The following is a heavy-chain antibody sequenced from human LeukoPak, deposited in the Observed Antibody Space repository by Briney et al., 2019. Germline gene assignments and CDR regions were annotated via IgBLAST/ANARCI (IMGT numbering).Heavy chain of an antibody. D-gene: IGHD6-19*01. J-gene: IGHJ4*02. V-gene: IGHV4-34*01. CDR2: INHSGIT. CDR3: ARDQQVGGQAGAHFDY. Sequence: SAETLSLTCAAYGGSFSSYYWSWVRQPPGKGLEWIGEINHSGITNYNPSPKRRVNMSVDTYKNQFSLKPSYVTGADTAVYYCARDQQVGGQAGAHFDYWGQGTLVTVSS. CDR1: GGSFSSYY.